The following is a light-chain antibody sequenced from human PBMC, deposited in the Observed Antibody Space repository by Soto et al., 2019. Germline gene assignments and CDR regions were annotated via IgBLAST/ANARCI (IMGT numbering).Light chain of an antibody. V-gene: IGKV1-39*01. CDR1: QNIGDS. J-gene: IGKJ2*01. CDR2: AAS. CDR3: QHSWT. Sequence: DFQMSQSPSSLSASVGDRVTITCRASQNIGDSLNWYQQKPGKAPKLLIYAASSLQSGVPSRFRGSGSGTDFTLTVSSLQPEDFASYYCQHSWTFGQGTKLEI.